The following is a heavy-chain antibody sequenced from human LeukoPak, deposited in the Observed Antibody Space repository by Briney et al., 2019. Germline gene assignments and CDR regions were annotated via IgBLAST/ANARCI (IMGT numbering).Heavy chain of an antibody. D-gene: IGHD3-22*01. J-gene: IGHJ4*02. V-gene: IGHV3-33*01. CDR2: IWYDGSNK. Sequence: GGSLRLSCAASGFTFSSYGMHWVRQAPGKGLEWVAVIWYDGSNKYYADSVKGRFTISRDNSKNTLYLQMNSLRAEDTAVYYCARDPAGYYDSSGYWRGFDYWGQGTLVTVSS. CDR3: ARDPAGYYDSSGYWRGFDY. CDR1: GFTFSSYG.